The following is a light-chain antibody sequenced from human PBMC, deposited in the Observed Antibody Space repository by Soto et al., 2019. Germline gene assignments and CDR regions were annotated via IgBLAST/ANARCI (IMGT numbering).Light chain of an antibody. V-gene: IGLV2-14*01. CDR1: SSDVGGYNY. CDR2: AVT. CDR3: SSYTSSSTL. J-gene: IGLJ1*01. Sequence: QSALTQPASVSGSPGQSITISCTGTSSDVGGYNYVSWYQQHPGKAPKLMIYAVTDRPSGVSSRFSGSKSANMASLTISGLQAEDEADYYCSSYTSSSTLFGTGTKLTVL.